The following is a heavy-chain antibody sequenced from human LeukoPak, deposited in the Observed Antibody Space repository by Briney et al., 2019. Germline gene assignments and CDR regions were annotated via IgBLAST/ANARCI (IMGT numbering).Heavy chain of an antibody. CDR2: IKSKADGETI. CDR1: GFTFTNAW. V-gene: IGHV3-15*07. J-gene: IGHJ4*02. D-gene: IGHD3-3*01. CDR3: AKADYVEWLFCYYFDY. Sequence: PGGSLRLSCAASGFTFTNAWMNWVRQAPGKGLEWVGRIKSKADGETIDYAAPVKGRFTFSRDDSKNMLYLQMNSLRAEDTAVYYCAKADYVEWLFCYYFDYWGQGTLVTVSS.